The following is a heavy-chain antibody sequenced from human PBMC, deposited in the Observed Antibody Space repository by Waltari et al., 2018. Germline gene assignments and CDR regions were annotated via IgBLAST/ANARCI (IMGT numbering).Heavy chain of an antibody. CDR1: GDSMRSSSYY. CDR3: ARSRIAADGARTFDH. CDR2: IYNSGIT. V-gene: IGHV4-39*01. Sequence: QLRLQESGPGLVKPSETLSLTCTVSGDSMRSSSYYWGWNRQPPGKGLEWIGNIYNSGITLYKSSLKKRVTIFVDTSKNQFSLKVRSVTAADTAVYYCARSRIAADGARTFDHWGQGTLVTVSS. J-gene: IGHJ4*02. D-gene: IGHD6-13*01.